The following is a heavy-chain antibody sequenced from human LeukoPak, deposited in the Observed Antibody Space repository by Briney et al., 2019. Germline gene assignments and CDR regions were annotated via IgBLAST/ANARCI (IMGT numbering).Heavy chain of an antibody. CDR2: INGRGDDT. D-gene: IGHD2-15*01. Sequence: GGSLRLSCAAFSGFAMSWVRQAPGRGLEWVSAINGRGDDTYYPDSVKGRFTISRDNSKNTLYLQMNSLRAEDTAVYYCAKDPVVGGFDYWGQGTLVTVSS. V-gene: IGHV3-23*01. CDR1: SGFA. J-gene: IGHJ4*02. CDR3: AKDPVVGGFDY.